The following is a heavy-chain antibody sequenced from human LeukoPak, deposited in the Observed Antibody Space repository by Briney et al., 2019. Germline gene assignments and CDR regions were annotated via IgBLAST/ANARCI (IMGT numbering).Heavy chain of an antibody. Sequence: ASVKVSCTASGYTFTGYYIHWVRQAPGQGLEWMGWINPNSGGTNYAQKFQGRVTMTRDTSISTAYMELSRLRSDDTAVYYCAREGGRYFDWLSDRTSYFDYWGQGTLVTVSS. J-gene: IGHJ4*02. CDR1: GYTFTGYY. CDR2: INPNSGGT. CDR3: AREGGRYFDWLSDRTSYFDY. V-gene: IGHV1-2*02. D-gene: IGHD3-9*01.